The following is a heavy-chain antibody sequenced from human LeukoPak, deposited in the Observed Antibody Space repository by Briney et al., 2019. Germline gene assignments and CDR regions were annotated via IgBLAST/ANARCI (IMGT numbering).Heavy chain of an antibody. Sequence: ASVKVSCKASGYTFTGYYMHWVRQAPGQGLEWMGGFDPEDGGERFYAQKFQGRVTMTEDTSTDTAYMDLSSLRSDDTAVYYCATVRVHCRSPKCYSGDYFQHWGQGTLVTVSS. J-gene: IGHJ1*01. V-gene: IGHV1-24*01. CDR2: FDPEDGGER. CDR3: ATVRVHCRSPKCYSGDYFQH. CDR1: GYTFTGYY. D-gene: IGHD2-15*01.